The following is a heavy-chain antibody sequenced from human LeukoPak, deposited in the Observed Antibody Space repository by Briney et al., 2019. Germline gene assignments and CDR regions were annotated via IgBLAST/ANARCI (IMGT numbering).Heavy chain of an antibody. CDR1: GFTFNNYA. D-gene: IGHD4-17*01. Sequence: PGGSLRLSCAASGFTFNNYAMNWVRQAPGKGLEWVSSISGGGETTYYADSAKGRFTISRDNSQNTLYLQMNSLRAEDTAVYYCARDYADYVGYFFLDYWGQGALVTVPS. CDR2: ISGGGETT. CDR3: ARDYADYVGYFFLDY. V-gene: IGHV3-23*01. J-gene: IGHJ4*02.